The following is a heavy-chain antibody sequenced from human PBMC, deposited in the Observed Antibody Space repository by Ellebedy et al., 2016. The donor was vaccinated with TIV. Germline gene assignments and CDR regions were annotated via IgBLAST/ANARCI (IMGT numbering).Heavy chain of an antibody. J-gene: IGHJ5*02. D-gene: IGHD2-15*01. Sequence: GESLKISXKGSGYSFTSYWIGWVRQMPGKGLEWMGRIDPSDSYTNYSPSFQGQVTISADKSISTAYLQWSSLKASDTAMYYCARTLLLAQGSFDPWGQGTLVTVSS. V-gene: IGHV5-10-1*04. CDR2: IDPSDSYT. CDR3: ARTLLLAQGSFDP. CDR1: GYSFTSYW.